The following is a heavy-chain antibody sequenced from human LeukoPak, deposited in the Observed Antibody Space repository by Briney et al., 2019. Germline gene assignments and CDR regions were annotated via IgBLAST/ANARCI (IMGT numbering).Heavy chain of an antibody. CDR2: IKSKTDGGTT. D-gene: IGHD3-22*01. CDR3: TTDSHYYDSSGYFLYYFDY. J-gene: IGHJ4*02. V-gene: IGHV3-15*01. CDR1: GFTSSNAW. Sequence: GGSLRLSCAASGFTSSNAWMSWVRQAPGKGLEWVGRIKSKTDGGTTDYAAPVKGRFTISRDDSKNTLYLQMNSLKTEDTAVYYCTTDSHYYDSSGYFLYYFDYWGQGTLVTVSS.